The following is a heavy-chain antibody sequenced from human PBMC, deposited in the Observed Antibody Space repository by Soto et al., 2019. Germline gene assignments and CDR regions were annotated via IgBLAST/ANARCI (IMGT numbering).Heavy chain of an antibody. Sequence: EVQLVESGGGLVKPGGSLRLSCAASGFTFSDYYINWVRQAPGKGLEWVSSISSSSSDIYYADSVKGRFTVSRDNAKTSLSLQMNSLRAEDTAVYYCAREIRYCGGGSCYTVGAFDIWGQGTMVTVSS. CDR3: AREIRYCGGGSCYTVGAFDI. V-gene: IGHV3-21*01. J-gene: IGHJ3*02. CDR1: GFTFSDYY. CDR2: ISSSSSDI. D-gene: IGHD2-15*01.